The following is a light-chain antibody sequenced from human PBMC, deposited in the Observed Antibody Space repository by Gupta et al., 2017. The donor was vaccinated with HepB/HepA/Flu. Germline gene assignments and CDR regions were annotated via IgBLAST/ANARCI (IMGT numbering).Light chain of an antibody. V-gene: IGLV2-8*01. J-gene: IGLJ2*01. CDR3: SSDAGSNNVV. CDR1: SSDVGGYNH. Sequence: QSALTQPPSASGSPGPSVTISCTGTSSDVGGYNHVSWYQQHPGTAPKLMIFEVNQRPSGVPARFSGSKSGNTASLTVSGLQADDDANYYCSSDAGSNNVVFGGGTKLTVL. CDR2: EVN.